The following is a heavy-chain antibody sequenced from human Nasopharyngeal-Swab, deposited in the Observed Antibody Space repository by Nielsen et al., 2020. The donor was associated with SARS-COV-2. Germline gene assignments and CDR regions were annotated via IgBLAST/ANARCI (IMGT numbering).Heavy chain of an antibody. Sequence: VRQAPGKGLEWVSSISSSSSYIYYADSVKGRFIISRDNAKNSLYLQMNSLRAEDTAVYYCARGAVVVPAAIYYYYYGMDVWGQGTTVTVSS. CDR2: ISSSSSYI. CDR3: ARGAVVVPAAIYYYYYGMDV. V-gene: IGHV3-21*01. D-gene: IGHD2-2*01. J-gene: IGHJ6*02.